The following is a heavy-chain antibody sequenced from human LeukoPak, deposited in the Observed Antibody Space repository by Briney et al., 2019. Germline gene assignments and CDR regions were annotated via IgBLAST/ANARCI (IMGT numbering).Heavy chain of an antibody. CDR2: ISAYNGNT. D-gene: IGHD3-9*01. CDR1: GYTFTSYG. J-gene: IGHJ4*02. CDR3: ARGLVLRYFDWLSGKSPYFDY. V-gene: IGHV1-18*01. Sequence: GASVKVSCKASGYTFTSYGISWVRQAPGQGLEWMGWISAYNGNTNYAQKLQGRVTMTTDTPTSTAYMELRSLRSDDTAMYYCARGLVLRYFDWLSGKSPYFDYWGQGTLVTVSS.